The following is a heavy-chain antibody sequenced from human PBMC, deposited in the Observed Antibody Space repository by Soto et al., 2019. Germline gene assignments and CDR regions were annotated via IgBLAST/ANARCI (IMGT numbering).Heavy chain of an antibody. CDR1: GFTFSSYA. CDR3: AKDKDIVVVVAAPRAFDI. J-gene: IGHJ3*02. CDR2: ISGSGGST. Sequence: PGGSLRLSCAASGFTFSSYAMSWVRQAPGKGLEWVSAISGSGGSTYYADSVKGRFTISRDNSKNTLYLQMNSLRAEDTAVYYCAKDKDIVVVVAAPRAFDIWGQGTMVTVS. V-gene: IGHV3-23*01. D-gene: IGHD2-15*01.